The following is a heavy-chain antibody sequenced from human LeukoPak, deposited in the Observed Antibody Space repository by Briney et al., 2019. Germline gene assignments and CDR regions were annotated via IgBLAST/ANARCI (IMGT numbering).Heavy chain of an antibody. D-gene: IGHD3-3*01. CDR2: ISVGAEYI. CDR1: GITFSSYS. CDR3: ASGPPFLKYFEY. Sequence: GGSLRLSCAASGITFSSYSMNWVRQAPGKGLEWVSTISVGAEYIFYADSVKGRFTFSRDDSNNALYLQMHSLRAEDTALYYCASGPPFLKYFEYWGQGTLVTVSS. J-gene: IGHJ4*02. V-gene: IGHV3-23*01.